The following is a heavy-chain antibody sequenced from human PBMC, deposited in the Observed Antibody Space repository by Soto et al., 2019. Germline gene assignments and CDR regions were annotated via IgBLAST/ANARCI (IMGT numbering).Heavy chain of an antibody. V-gene: IGHV1-46*01. Sequence: ASVKVSCKASGYTFTIYYMHGVLQAPGQWLDWMGIINPSGGSTSYAQKFQGRVTMTRDTSTSTVYMELSSLRSEDTAVYYCASGAIAARPTDYWGQGTLVTVSS. CDR3: ASGAIAARPTDY. CDR1: GYTFTIYY. CDR2: INPSGGST. J-gene: IGHJ4*02. D-gene: IGHD6-6*01.